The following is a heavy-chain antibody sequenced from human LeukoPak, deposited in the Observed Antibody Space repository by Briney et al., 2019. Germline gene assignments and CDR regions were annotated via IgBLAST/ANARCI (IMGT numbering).Heavy chain of an antibody. J-gene: IGHJ4*02. Sequence: PGGSLRLSCAASGFTFSSYAMHWVRQAPGKGLEWVAVISYDGSNKYYADSVKGRFTISRDNSKNTLYLQMNSLRAEDTAVYYCATSAAYCSGGSCYSDWGQGTLVTVSS. V-gene: IGHV3-30*04. D-gene: IGHD2-15*01. CDR3: ATSAAYCSGGSCYSD. CDR1: GFTFSSYA. CDR2: ISYDGSNK.